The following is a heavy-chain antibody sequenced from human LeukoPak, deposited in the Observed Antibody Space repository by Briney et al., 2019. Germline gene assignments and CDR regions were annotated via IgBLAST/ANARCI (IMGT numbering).Heavy chain of an antibody. J-gene: IGHJ4*02. CDR1: GFTFSSYS. CDR3: AKDIRGSTSWYGLDY. V-gene: IGHV3-43D*03. D-gene: IGHD6-13*01. CDR2: ISWDGGST. Sequence: GGSLRLSCAASGFTFSSYSMNWVRQAPGKGLEWVSLISWDGGSTYYAGSVKGRFTISRDNSKNSLYLQMNSLRAEDTALYYCAKDIRGSTSWYGLDYWGQGTLVTVSS.